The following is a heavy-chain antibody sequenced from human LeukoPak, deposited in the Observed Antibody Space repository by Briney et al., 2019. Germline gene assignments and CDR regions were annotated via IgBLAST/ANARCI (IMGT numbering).Heavy chain of an antibody. CDR1: GGTFSSYA. CDR3: ARDASRDYYDSSGYPY. CDR2: IIPILGIA. D-gene: IGHD3-22*01. J-gene: IGHJ4*02. V-gene: IGHV1-69*04. Sequence: SVKVSCKASGGTFSSYAISWVRQAPGQGLEWMGRIIPILGIANYAQKFQGRVTITVDKSTSTAYMELSSLRSEDTAVYYCARDASRDYYDSSGYPYWGQGTLVTVSS.